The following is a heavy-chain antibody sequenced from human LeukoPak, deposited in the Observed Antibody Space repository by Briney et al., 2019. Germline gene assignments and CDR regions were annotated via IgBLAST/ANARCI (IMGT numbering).Heavy chain of an antibody. J-gene: IGHJ6*03. CDR3: ARGYDFWSASYYMDV. Sequence: GGSLRLSCAASGFTFSSYWMSWVRQAPGKGLEWVANIKQDGSEKYYVDSVKGRFTISRDNAKNSLYLQMNSLRAEDTAVYYCARGYDFWSASYYMDVWGKGTTVTVSS. D-gene: IGHD3-3*01. CDR2: IKQDGSEK. V-gene: IGHV3-7*01. CDR1: GFTFSSYW.